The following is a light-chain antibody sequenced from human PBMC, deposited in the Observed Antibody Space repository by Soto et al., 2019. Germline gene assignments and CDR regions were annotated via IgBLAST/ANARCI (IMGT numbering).Light chain of an antibody. V-gene: IGLV3-1*01. CDR1: KLGHKY. Sequence: SYELTQPPSVSVSPGQTASITCSGDKLGHKYACWYQQKPGQSPVLVIYEDSKRPSGIPERFSGSNSGNTATLTISGTQAMDEADYYCQTWNSSVCVFGTGTKLTVL. CDR3: QTWNSSVCV. J-gene: IGLJ1*01. CDR2: EDS.